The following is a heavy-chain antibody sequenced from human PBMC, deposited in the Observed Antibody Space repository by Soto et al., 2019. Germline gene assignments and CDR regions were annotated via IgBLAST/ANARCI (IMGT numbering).Heavy chain of an antibody. CDR2: IDPSDSYT. J-gene: IGHJ4*02. CDR1: GYSFTTYW. CDR3: AVRQEYVHSGEYYFCFDY. V-gene: IGHV5-10-1*01. Sequence: PGESLKISCKGSGYSFTTYWINWVRQMPGKGLEWMGRIDPSDSYTNYSPSFRGHFTISVDRSISTAYLQWSSLKASDTAIYYCAVRQEYVHSGEYYFCFDYWGQGTRGTVAS. D-gene: IGHD3-22*01.